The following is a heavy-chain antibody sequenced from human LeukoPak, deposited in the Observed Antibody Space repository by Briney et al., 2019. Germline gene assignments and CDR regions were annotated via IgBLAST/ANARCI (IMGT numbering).Heavy chain of an antibody. D-gene: IGHD7-27*01. V-gene: IGHV1-2*06. CDR3: ARVGTGTLGY. CDR2: INPNSGGT. Sequence: ASVKVSCKASGYSFTSYAMNWVRQAPGQGLEWMGRINPNSGGTNYAQKFQGRVTMTRDTSISTAYMELSRLRSDDTAVYYCARVGTGTLGYWGQGTLVTVSS. CDR1: GYSFTSYA. J-gene: IGHJ4*02.